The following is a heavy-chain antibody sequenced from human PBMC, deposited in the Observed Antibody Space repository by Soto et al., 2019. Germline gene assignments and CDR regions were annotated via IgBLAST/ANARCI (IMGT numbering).Heavy chain of an antibody. CDR2: IIPIFGTA. J-gene: IGHJ6*02. CDR1: GGTFSSYA. D-gene: IGHD3-3*01. V-gene: IGHV1-69*13. Sequence: VASVKVSCKASGGTFSSYAISWVRQAPGQGLEWMGGIIPIFGTANYAQKFQGRVTITADESTSTAYMELSSLRSEDTAVYYCARRVLRFYPWGFYYYGMDVWGQGTTVTVSS. CDR3: ARRVLRFYPWGFYYYGMDV.